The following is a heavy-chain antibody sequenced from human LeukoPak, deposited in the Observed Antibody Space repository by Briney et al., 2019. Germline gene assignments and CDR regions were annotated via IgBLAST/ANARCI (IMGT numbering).Heavy chain of an antibody. D-gene: IGHD6-19*01. CDR1: GFTFSSYW. CDR3: ARETVGSGWYGYYYYYMDV. Sequence: PGGSLRLSCAASGFTFSSYWMHWVRQAPGKGLVWVSRINSDGSSTSYADSVKGRFTISRDNAKNTLYLQMNSLRAEDTAVYYCARETVGSGWYGYYYYYMDVWGKGTTVTVSS. CDR2: INSDGSST. J-gene: IGHJ6*03. V-gene: IGHV3-74*01.